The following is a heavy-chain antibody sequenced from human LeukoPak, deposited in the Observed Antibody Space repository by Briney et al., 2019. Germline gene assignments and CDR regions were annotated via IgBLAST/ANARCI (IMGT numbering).Heavy chain of an antibody. CDR1: GFTLSSYA. V-gene: IGHV3-7*01. CDR3: ATYTHWVAGDV. CDR2: VNPDGSAK. D-gene: IGHD3-16*01. J-gene: IGHJ6*02. Sequence: GRSLRLSCAASGFTLSSYAMHWVRQAPGKGLEWVANVNPDGSAKDYVDSVKGRFTISRDNAGNSLFLQMGSLRAEDTAVYYCATYTHWVAGDVWGQGTTVTVSS.